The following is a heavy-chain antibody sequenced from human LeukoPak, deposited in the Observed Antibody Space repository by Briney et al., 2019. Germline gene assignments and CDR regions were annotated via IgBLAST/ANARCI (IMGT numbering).Heavy chain of an antibody. CDR1: GYTFTSDD. D-gene: IGHD4-17*01. V-gene: IGHV1-2*02. CDR3: ARDGPSGDYGLLDY. Sequence: ASVKVSCKASGYTFTSDDINWVRQATGQGLEWMGWINPNSGGTNYAQKFQGRVTMTRDTSISTAYMELSRLRSDDTAVYYCARDGPSGDYGLLDYWGQGTLVTVSS. CDR2: INPNSGGT. J-gene: IGHJ4*02.